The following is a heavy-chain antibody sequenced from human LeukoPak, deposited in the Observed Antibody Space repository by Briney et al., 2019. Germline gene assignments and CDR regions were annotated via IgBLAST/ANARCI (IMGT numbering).Heavy chain of an antibody. J-gene: IGHJ4*02. D-gene: IGHD5-18*01. Sequence: RASVKVSCKASGYTFTGYYMHWVRQAPGQGLEWMGWINPNSGGTNYAQKFQGRVTMTRDTSTSTAFMELSSLTSEDTAVYYCARGVNSQGTAMVLFDSWGQGSLVTVSA. CDR1: GYTFTGYY. V-gene: IGHV1-2*02. CDR3: ARGVNSQGTAMVLFDS. CDR2: INPNSGGT.